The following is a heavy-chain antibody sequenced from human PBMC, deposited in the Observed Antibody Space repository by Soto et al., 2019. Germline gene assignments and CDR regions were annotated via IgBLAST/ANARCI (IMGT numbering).Heavy chain of an antibody. V-gene: IGHV4-4*07. J-gene: IGHJ6*02. D-gene: IGHD6-19*01. CDR3: ARDRYGWYPGFDLDI. CDR1: GESMENFY. CDR2: VHVSGGT. Sequence: SEILSPGCWVSGESMENFYGGCIRQSAGKGLEWIGHVHVSGGTDYNAPLQSRVSMSVDTSSNHVSLQLRSLTAADTAIHYCARDRYGWYPGFDLDIWGPGTTVT.